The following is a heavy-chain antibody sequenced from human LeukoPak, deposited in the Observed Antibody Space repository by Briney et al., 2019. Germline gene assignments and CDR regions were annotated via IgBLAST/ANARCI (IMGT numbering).Heavy chain of an antibody. Sequence: GRSLRLSCAASGFTFSSYGMHWVRQAPGKGLEWVAVILYDGSNKYYADSVKGRFTISRDDSKNTLHLQMNSLRAEDTAVYYCAKDEYYDLSTFYSHFDCWGQGTLVTVSS. CDR3: AKDEYYDLSTFYSHFDC. D-gene: IGHD3-22*01. CDR2: ILYDGSNK. V-gene: IGHV3-33*06. CDR1: GFTFSSYG. J-gene: IGHJ4*02.